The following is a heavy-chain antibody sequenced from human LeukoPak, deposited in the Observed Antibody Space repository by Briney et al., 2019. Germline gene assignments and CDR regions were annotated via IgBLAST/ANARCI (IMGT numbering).Heavy chain of an antibody. V-gene: IGHV3-48*01. CDR2: ISSSSSTI. Sequence: GGSLRLSCAASGFTFSDYSMNWVRQAPGKGLEWISYISSSSSTIYYADSVKGRFTISRDNAKNSLYLQMNSLRAEDTALYYCAKGNRQIYGSGSSPHAFDIWGQGTMVTVSS. D-gene: IGHD3-10*01. CDR3: AKGNRQIYGSGSSPHAFDI. CDR1: GFTFSDYS. J-gene: IGHJ3*02.